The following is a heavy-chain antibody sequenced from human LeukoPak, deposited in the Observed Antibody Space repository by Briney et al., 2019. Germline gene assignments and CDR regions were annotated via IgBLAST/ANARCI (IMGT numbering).Heavy chain of an antibody. Sequence: ASVKVSCKASGYTFTSYGISWVRQAPGQGLEWMGWNSAYNGNTNYAQKLQGRVTMTTDTSTSTAYMELRSLRSDDTAVYYCARDGVVVAARRNYGMDVWGQGTTVTVSS. J-gene: IGHJ6*02. CDR2: NSAYNGNT. CDR3: ARDGVVVAARRNYGMDV. V-gene: IGHV1-18*01. D-gene: IGHD2-15*01. CDR1: GYTFTSYG.